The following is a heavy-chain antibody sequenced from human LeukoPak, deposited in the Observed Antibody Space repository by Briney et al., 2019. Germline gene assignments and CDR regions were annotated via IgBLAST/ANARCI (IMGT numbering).Heavy chain of an antibody. V-gene: IGHV3-48*01. CDR2: ISSSGSAK. CDR1: GFTFSNYG. J-gene: IGHJ4*02. D-gene: IGHD7-27*01. Sequence: PGGSLRLSSAASGFTFSNYGLNWVRQAPGKGLEWVSHISSSGSAKYYADSVKGRFTISRDNAKNSLYLQMNSLRAEDTAVYYCAIDPNWGVDYWGQGVLVTVSS. CDR3: AIDPNWGVDY.